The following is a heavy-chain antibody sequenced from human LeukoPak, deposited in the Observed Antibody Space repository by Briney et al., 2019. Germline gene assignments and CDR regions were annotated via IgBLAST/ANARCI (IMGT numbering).Heavy chain of an antibody. CDR3: ARGGRDGYSTNDY. CDR2: INHSGST. D-gene: IGHD5-24*01. Sequence: SETLSLTCAVYGGSFSGYYWSWIRQPPGKGLEWLGEINHSGSTNYNPSLKSRVTISVDTSKNQFSLKLSSVIAADTAVYYCARGGRDGYSTNDYWGQGTLVTVSS. CDR1: GGSFSGYY. J-gene: IGHJ4*02. V-gene: IGHV4-34*01.